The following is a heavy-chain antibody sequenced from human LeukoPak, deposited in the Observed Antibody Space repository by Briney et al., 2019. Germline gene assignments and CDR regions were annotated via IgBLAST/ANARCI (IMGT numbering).Heavy chain of an antibody. CDR1: GYTFTSYY. CDR3: ARGPSVVPAANRLFDP. V-gene: IGHV1-46*01. CDR2: INPSGGST. J-gene: IGHJ5*02. Sequence: ASVKVSCKASGYTFTSYYMHWVRQAPGQGLEWMGIINPSGGSTSYAQKFQGRVTMTRDTSTSTVYMELSSLRSDDTAVYYCARGPSVVPAANRLFDPWGQGTLVTVSS. D-gene: IGHD2-2*01.